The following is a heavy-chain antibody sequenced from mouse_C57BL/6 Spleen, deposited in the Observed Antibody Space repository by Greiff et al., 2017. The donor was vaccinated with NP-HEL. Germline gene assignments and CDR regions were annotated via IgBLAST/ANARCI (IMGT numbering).Heavy chain of an antibody. CDR1: GYTFTDYY. V-gene: IGHV1-19*01. D-gene: IGHD2-5*01. Sequence: EVQLQQSGPVLVKPGASVKMSCKASGYTFTDYYMNWVKQSHGKSLEWIGVINPYNGGTSYNQKFKGKATLTVYKSSSTAYMELNSLKSEDSTVYYCARSNYSNSYAMDYCGQGTSVTVSS. CDR3: ARSNYSNSYAMDY. CDR2: INPYNGGT. J-gene: IGHJ4*01.